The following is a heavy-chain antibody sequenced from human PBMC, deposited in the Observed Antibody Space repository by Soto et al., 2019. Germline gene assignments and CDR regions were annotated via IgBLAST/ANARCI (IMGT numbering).Heavy chain of an antibody. Sequence: ASVKVSCKASGGTFSSYAISWVRQAPGQGLEWMGGIIPIFGTANYAQKFQGRVTITADESTSTAYMELSSLRSEDTAVYYCARDRRVCSGYDYYYYGMDVWGEGTTVTVS. D-gene: IGHD5-12*01. J-gene: IGHJ6*02. CDR3: ARDRRVCSGYDYYYYGMDV. CDR2: IIPIFGTA. CDR1: GGTFSSYA. V-gene: IGHV1-69*13.